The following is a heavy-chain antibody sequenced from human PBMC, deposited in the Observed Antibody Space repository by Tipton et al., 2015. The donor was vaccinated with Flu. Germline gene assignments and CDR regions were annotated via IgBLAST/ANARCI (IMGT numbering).Heavy chain of an antibody. CDR2: ISAYNGNT. CDR1: GYTFTSYG. J-gene: IGHJ4*02. CDR3: ARDLASGSYYTPYY. D-gene: IGHD1-26*01. V-gene: IGHV1-18*01. Sequence: QLMQSGAEVKKPGASVKVSRKASGYTFTSYGISWVRQAPGQGLEWMGWISAYNGNTNYAQKLQGRVTMTTDTSTSTAYMELRSLRSDDTAVYYCARDLASGSYYTPYYWGQGTLVTVSS.